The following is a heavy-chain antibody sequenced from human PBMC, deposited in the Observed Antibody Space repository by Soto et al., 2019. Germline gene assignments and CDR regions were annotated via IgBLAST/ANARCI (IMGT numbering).Heavy chain of an antibody. CDR2: ISYDGSNK. V-gene: IGHV3-30*18. CDR1: GFTFSSYG. Sequence: GGSLRLSCSASGFTFSSYGMHWVRPAPGKGLEWVAVISYDGSNKYYADSVKGRFTISRDNSKNTLYLQMNSLRAEDTAVYYCAKAPPADFWSGYWRYFDYWGQGTLVTVSS. CDR3: AKAPPADFWSGYWRYFDY. J-gene: IGHJ4*02. D-gene: IGHD3-3*01.